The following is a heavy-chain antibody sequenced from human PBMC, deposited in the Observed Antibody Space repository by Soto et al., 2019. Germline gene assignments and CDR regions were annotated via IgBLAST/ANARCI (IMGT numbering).Heavy chain of an antibody. J-gene: IGHJ4*02. D-gene: IGHD3-16*02. Sequence: QVQLVESGGGVVQPGRSLRLSCAASGFTFSSYGMHWVRQAPGKGLEWVAVIWYDGSNKYYADSVKGRFTISRDNSKNTLYLQMNSLRAEDTAVYYCERGGSNQGSLDYWGQGTLVTVSS. CDR2: IWYDGSNK. CDR3: ERGGSNQGSLDY. V-gene: IGHV3-33*01. CDR1: GFTFSSYG.